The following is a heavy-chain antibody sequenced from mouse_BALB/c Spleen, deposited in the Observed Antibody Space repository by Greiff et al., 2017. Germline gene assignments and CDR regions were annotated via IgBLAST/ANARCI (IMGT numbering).Heavy chain of an antibody. J-gene: IGHJ1*01. D-gene: IGHD3-1*01. Sequence: QVQLQQSGAELVRPGASVTLSCKASGYTFTDYVMHWVKQTPVHGLEWIGAIDPETGGTAYNQKFKGKATLTADKSSSTAYMELRSLTSEDSAVYYCTRRGLRYWYFDVWGAGTTVTVSS. CDR1: GYTFTDYV. V-gene: IGHV1-15*01. CDR3: TRRGLRYWYFDV. CDR2: IDPETGGT.